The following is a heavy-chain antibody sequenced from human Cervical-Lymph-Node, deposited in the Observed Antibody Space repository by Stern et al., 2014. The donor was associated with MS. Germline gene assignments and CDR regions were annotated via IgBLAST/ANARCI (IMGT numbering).Heavy chain of an antibody. Sequence: QVQLLQPGAEVKKPGSSMKVSCKAYGGTFSSDAIGWVRQAPGQGLEWMGGIIPIFETANYAQKFQGRVTITADQSTKTAYLELSSLTSGDTAMYFCASGTRSSWYFDFWGQGTLVTVST. V-gene: IGHV1-69*01. CDR3: ASGTRSSWYFDF. D-gene: IGHD6-13*01. CDR1: GGTFSSDA. J-gene: IGHJ4*02. CDR2: IIPIFETA.